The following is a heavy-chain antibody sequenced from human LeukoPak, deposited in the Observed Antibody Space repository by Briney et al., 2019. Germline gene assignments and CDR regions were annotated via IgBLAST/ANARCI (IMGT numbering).Heavy chain of an antibody. CDR1: GYTFTGYY. J-gene: IGHJ6*02. D-gene: IGHD2/OR15-2a*01. CDR3: AKDRENFIPETTFFYNYGLDV. V-gene: IGHV1-2*02. CDR2: INPKSGGT. Sequence: APVKVSCKASGYTFTGYYIHWVRQAPGQGLEWMGWINPKSGGTTYAQKFQGRVTITRDTPISTAYMEVSRLGSDDTAVYFCAKDRENFIPETTFFYNYGLDVWGQGTTVTVSS.